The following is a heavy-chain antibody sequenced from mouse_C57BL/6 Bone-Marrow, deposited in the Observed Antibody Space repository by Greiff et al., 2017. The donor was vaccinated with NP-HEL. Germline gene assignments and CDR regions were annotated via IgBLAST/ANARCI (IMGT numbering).Heavy chain of an antibody. V-gene: IGHV5-9-1*02. CDR3: TREGGLRHFDY. D-gene: IGHD2-4*01. CDR1: GFTFSSYA. Sequence: EVKVVESGEGLVKPGGSLKLSCAASGFTFSSYAMSWVRQTPEKRLEWVAYISSGGDYIYYADTVKGRFTISRGNARNTLYLQMSSLKSEDTAMYYCTREGGLRHFDYWGQGTTLTVSS. J-gene: IGHJ2*01. CDR2: ISSGGDYI.